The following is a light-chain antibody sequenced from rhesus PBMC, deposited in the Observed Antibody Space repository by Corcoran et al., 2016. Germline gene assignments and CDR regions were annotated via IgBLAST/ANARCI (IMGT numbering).Light chain of an antibody. Sequence: QAALTQPRSVSGSPGQSVTISCTGTSSDIGGYNYVSWYQQHPGTAPKLMIYEVSKRPSGVSDRCSGSKSGNTASLTISGLQSDDEADYYCSSYAGSNTYIFGAGTRLTVL. J-gene: IGLJ1*01. CDR1: SSDIGGYNY. V-gene: IGLV2-32*02. CDR2: EVS. CDR3: SSYAGSNTYI.